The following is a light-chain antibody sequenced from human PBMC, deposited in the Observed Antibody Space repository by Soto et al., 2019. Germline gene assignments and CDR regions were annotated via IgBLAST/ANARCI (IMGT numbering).Light chain of an antibody. V-gene: IGKV3-15*01. Sequence: EILMTQSPATLSVSPGKRATLSCRASQSVSTNLAWYQQKPGQAPRLLIYGASSRAIGIPVRFSGSGSGTEFTLTISSLQSEDFAVYYCQQYRNWPRTFGQGTKVDIK. CDR1: QSVSTN. J-gene: IGKJ1*01. CDR3: QQYRNWPRT. CDR2: GAS.